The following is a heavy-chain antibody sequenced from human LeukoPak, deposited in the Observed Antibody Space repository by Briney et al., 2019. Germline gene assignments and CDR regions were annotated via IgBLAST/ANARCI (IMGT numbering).Heavy chain of an antibody. V-gene: IGHV4-31*11. D-gene: IGHD3-10*01. Sequence: PSQTLSLTCGVSGGSISSGNYFWSWIRHHPRKGLEWLGYSRFNGITYYNPSLTGRVTMSVDTSKTQFSLDLTSVTAADTAVYYCARDLNGSGSYSFDLGGQGTLVTVT. CDR1: GGSISSGNYF. J-gene: IGHJ4*02. CDR2: SRFNGIT. CDR3: ARDLNGSGSYSFDL.